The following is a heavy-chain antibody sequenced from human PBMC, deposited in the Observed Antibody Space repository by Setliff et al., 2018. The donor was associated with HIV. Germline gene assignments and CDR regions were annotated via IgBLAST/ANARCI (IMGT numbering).Heavy chain of an antibody. CDR1: GGSISSGGYS. J-gene: IGHJ6*02. CDR2: IFHSGST. CDR3: ARIPQLLDYAMDV. D-gene: IGHD2-2*01. V-gene: IGHV4-30-2*01. Sequence: TSETLSLTCAVSGGSISSGGYSWSWIRQPPGKGLEWIGYIFHSGSTYYNPSLKSRVTISVDRPKNQFSLNVTSVTAADTAVYYCARIPQLLDYAMDVWGQGTTVTVSS.